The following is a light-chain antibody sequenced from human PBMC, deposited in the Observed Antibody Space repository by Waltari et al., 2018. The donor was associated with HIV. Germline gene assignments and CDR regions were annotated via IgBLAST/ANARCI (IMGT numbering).Light chain of an antibody. CDR2: NNK. V-gene: IGLV1-44*01. CDR1: TSNIGSNT. CDR3: AAWDDSLNGVV. J-gene: IGLJ2*01. Sequence: QSVLTQPPSASGTPGQRVTIYCSGSTSNIGSNTVNCYQQLPGTAPKLLIYNNKQRPSGVPDRISGSKSGTSASLAISGLQSEDEADYYCAAWDDSLNGVVFGGGTKLTVL.